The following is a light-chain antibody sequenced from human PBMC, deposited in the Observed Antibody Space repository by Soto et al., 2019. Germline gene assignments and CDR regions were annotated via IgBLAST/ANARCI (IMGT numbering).Light chain of an antibody. CDR1: QSISNW. Sequence: DIQMTQSPSTLPASVGDTVTITCRASQSISNWLACYQQKPGTAPKVLIYHASNLQSGVPSRFSGSGSGTEFTLTISSLQPDDFATYYCQQYNSYSFGQGTKVDIK. J-gene: IGKJ1*01. CDR2: HAS. V-gene: IGKV1-5*01. CDR3: QQYNSYS.